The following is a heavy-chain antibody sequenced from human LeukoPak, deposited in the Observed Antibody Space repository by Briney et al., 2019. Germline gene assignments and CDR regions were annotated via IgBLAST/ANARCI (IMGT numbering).Heavy chain of an antibody. Sequence: ASVKVSCKASGYTFTSYGISWVRQAPGQGLEWMGWISAYNGNTNYAQKLLGRVTMTTDTSTSTAYMELRSLRSDDTAVYYCARAGYSAYDHREHYYFDYWGQGTLVTVSS. CDR3: ARAGYSAYDHREHYYFDY. V-gene: IGHV1-18*01. J-gene: IGHJ4*02. D-gene: IGHD5-12*01. CDR1: GYTFTSYG. CDR2: ISAYNGNT.